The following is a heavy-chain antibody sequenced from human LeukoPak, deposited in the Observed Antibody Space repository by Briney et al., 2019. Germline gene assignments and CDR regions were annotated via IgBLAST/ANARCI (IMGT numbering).Heavy chain of an antibody. J-gene: IGHJ5*02. V-gene: IGHV3-11*04. D-gene: IGHD3-3*01. CDR1: GFTFSDYY. Sequence: AGGSLRLSXAASGFTFSDYYMSWIRQAPGKGLEWVSYISSSGSTIYYADSVKGRFTISRDNAKNSLYLQMNSLRAEDTAVYYCARGRRTIFGRGLWFDPWGQGTLVTVSS. CDR3: ARGRRTIFGRGLWFDP. CDR2: ISSSGSTI.